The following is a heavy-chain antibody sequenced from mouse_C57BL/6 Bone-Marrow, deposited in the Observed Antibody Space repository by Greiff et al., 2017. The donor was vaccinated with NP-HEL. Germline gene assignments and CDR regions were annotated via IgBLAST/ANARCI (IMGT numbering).Heavy chain of an antibody. CDR2: ISSGSSTI. V-gene: IGHV5-17*01. CDR3: ASGLGFDY. Sequence: EVQVVESGGGLVKPGGSLKLSCAASGFTFSDYGMHWVRQAPEKGLEWVAYISSGSSTIYYADTVKGRFTISRDNAKNTLFLQMTSLRSEDTAMYYCASGLGFDYWGQGTTLTVSS. D-gene: IGHD3-1*01. CDR1: GFTFSDYG. J-gene: IGHJ2*01.